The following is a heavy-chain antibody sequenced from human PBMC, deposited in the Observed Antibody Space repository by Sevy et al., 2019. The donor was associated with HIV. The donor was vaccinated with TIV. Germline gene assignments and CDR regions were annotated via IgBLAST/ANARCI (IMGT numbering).Heavy chain of an antibody. CDR2: ISYHGRDK. CDR1: GISFTTSG. V-gene: IGHV3-30*18. CDR3: AKDFTGYNGMDV. Sequence: GGSLRLSCIVSGISFTTSGMHWVRQAPGKGLEWVAVISYHGRDKFYAVSVKGRSTISRDNSKNMLYLQMNSLRAEDTGVYYCAKDFTGYNGMDVWGQGTMVTVSS. J-gene: IGHJ6*02. D-gene: IGHD3-9*01.